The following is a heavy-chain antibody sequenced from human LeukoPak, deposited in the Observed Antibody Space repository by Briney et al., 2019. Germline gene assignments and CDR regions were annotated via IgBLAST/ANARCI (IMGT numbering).Heavy chain of an antibody. CDR1: GFTFDDYA. CDR3: AKVLYSRSELDAFDI. Sequence: GRSLRLSCAASGFTFDDYAMHWVRQAPGKGLEWVSGISWNSGSIGYADSVKGRFTISRDNAKNSLYLQMNSLRAEDTALYYCAKVLYSRSELDAFDIWGQGTMVTVSS. V-gene: IGHV3-9*01. J-gene: IGHJ3*02. D-gene: IGHD6-13*01. CDR2: ISWNSGSI.